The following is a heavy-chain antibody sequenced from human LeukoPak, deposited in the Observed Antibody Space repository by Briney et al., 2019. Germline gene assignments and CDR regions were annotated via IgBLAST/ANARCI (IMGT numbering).Heavy chain of an antibody. J-gene: IGHJ5*02. CDR2: INPSGGST. D-gene: IGHD6-13*01. CDR1: GYTFTSYY. Sequence: ASVKVSCKASGYTFTSYYMHWVRQAPGQGLEWMGIINPSGGSTSYAQKFQGRVTMTRDMSTSTVYMELSSLRSEDTAVYYCARGAPVIAAAGHAYNWFDPWGQVTLVTVSS. CDR3: ARGAPVIAAAGHAYNWFDP. V-gene: IGHV1-46*01.